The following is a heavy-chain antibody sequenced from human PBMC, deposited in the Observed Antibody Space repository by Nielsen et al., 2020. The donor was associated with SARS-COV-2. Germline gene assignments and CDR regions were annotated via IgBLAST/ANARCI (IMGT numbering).Heavy chain of an antibody. CDR2: VTPFNGNT. D-gene: IGHD2/OR15-2a*01. CDR3: ATARDFYAALDV. CDR1: ENTFTDRY. J-gene: IGHJ6*02. V-gene: IGHV1-45*01. Sequence: SVKVSCKASENTFTDRYVHWVRQAPGRGLEWMAWVTPFNGNTKYAQQLQDRVTVTKDRSLRTVYMELSSLKIEDTGTYYCATARDFYAALDVWGQGTAVTVSS.